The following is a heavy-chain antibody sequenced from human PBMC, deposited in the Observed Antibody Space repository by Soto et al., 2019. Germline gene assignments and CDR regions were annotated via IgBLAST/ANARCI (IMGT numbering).Heavy chain of an antibody. D-gene: IGHD6-25*01. V-gene: IGHV4-31*11. Sequence: QVHLKESGPGQVKPSQTLSLTCAVSGGSMRSVGHYWTWIRQVPGRGPEWIGYIYFSGSAYYNPSLKSRVFMSVDTSKNEFSLSLTSVTAADTALYYCARALATAGTHFDNWGQGVLVTVAS. CDR1: GGSMRSVGHY. J-gene: IGHJ4*02. CDR2: IYFSGSA. CDR3: ARALATAGTHFDN.